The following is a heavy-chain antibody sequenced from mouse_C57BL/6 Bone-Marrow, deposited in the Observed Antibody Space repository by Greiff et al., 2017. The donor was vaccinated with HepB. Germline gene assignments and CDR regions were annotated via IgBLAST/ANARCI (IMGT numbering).Heavy chain of an antibody. D-gene: IGHD1-1*01. CDR2: INSDGGST. Sequence: DVHLVESGGGLVQPGESLKLSCESNEYEFPSHDMSWVRKTPEKRLELVAAINSDGGSTYYPDTMERRVIISRDNTKKTLYLQMSSLRSEDTALYYCARQARYYGSSLWYFDVWGTGTTVTVSS. V-gene: IGHV5-2*01. J-gene: IGHJ1*03. CDR3: ARQARYYGSSLWYFDV. CDR1: EYEFPSHD.